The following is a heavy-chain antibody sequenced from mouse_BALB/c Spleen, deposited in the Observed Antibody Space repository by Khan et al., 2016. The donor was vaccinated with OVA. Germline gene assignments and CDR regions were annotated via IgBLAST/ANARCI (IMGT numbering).Heavy chain of an antibody. CDR3: TRIYRSDFDY. CDR1: GYSFTGYF. V-gene: IGHV1-20*02. CDR2: INPHIGET. J-gene: IGHJ2*01. D-gene: IGHD1-1*01. Sequence: VQLQQSGPELVRPGASVKLSCKASGYSFTGYFMNWVMQSLGKSLEWIGRINPHIGETFYNQRFKDKATLTVDESSSTAHMELRSLASEDSAVYYCTRIYRSDFDYWGQGTTLTVSS.